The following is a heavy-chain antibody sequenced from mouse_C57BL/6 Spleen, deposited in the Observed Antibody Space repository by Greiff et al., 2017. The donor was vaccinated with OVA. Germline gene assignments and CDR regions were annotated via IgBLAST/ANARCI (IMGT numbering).Heavy chain of an antibody. V-gene: IGHV1-9*01. J-gene: IGHJ1*03. D-gene: IGHD1-2*01. CDR3: ARPPITTAWYFDV. CDR2: ILPGSGST. CDR1: GYTFTGYW. Sequence: VQRVESGAELLKPGASVKLSCKATGYTFTGYWIEWVKQRPGHGLEWIGEILPGSGSTNYNEKFKGKATFTADTSANTAYMQLSSLTTEDSAIYYCARPPITTAWYFDVWGTGTTVTVSS.